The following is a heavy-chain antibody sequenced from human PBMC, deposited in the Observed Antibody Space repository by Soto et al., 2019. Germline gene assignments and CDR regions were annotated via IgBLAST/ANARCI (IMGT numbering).Heavy chain of an antibody. J-gene: IGHJ4*02. Sequence: QVQLVQSGPEEKRPGASVKVSCKASGYIFNHYGINWVRQAPGQGLEWVGWLAPFKGKTSSLPSLKAGIPMTFDPSGTTAYRGGGGLPSDDTGVYFWAREGGSSTYSPLKLDYWAQGPLIPVSS. CDR2: LAPFKGKT. CDR3: AREGGSSTYSPLKLDY. V-gene: IGHV1-18*04. CDR1: GYIFNHYG. D-gene: IGHD6-6*01.